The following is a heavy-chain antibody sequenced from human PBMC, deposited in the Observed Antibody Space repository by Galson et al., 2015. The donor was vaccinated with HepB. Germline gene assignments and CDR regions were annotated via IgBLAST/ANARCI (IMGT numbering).Heavy chain of an antibody. CDR1: GDIFTTLA. Sequence: SVKVSCKASGDIFTTLAFNWVRQAPGQGLEWMGGIVPIFGTPDYSEKFQGRLLITADENTATAYMELSGLRSDDTAIYYCARGPIGGGGGEHWGQGTQVTVSS. D-gene: IGHD2-21*01. J-gene: IGHJ4*02. CDR3: ARGPIGGGGGEH. CDR2: IVPIFGTP. V-gene: IGHV1-69*13.